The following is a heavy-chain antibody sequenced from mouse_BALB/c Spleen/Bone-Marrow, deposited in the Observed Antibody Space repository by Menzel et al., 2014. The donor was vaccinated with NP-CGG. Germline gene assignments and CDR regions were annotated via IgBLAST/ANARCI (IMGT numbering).Heavy chain of an antibody. Sequence: VQLQQSGPGLVKPSQSLSLTCSVTGYSITSGYYWNWIRQFPGNKLEWMGYISYDGSNNYNPSLKNRISITRDTSKNQFFLKLNSVTTEDTATYYCAYYYYAMDYWSQGTSVTVSS. J-gene: IGHJ4*01. CDR2: ISYDGSN. CDR1: GYSITSGYY. V-gene: IGHV3-6*02. CDR3: AYYYYAMDY.